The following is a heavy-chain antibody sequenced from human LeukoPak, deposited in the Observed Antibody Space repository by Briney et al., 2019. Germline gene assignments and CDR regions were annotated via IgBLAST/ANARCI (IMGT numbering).Heavy chain of an antibody. D-gene: IGHD3-16*01. V-gene: IGHV3-48*03. CDR3: ARDFDGAFDY. J-gene: IGHJ4*02. Sequence: GGSLRLSCEASGFTFSSYEMNWVRQAPGKGLEWVSYISSSGSTIYYADSVKGRFTISRDNAKNSLYLQMNSLRAEDTAVYYCARDFDGAFDYWGQGTLVTVSS. CDR1: GFTFSSYE. CDR2: ISSSGSTI.